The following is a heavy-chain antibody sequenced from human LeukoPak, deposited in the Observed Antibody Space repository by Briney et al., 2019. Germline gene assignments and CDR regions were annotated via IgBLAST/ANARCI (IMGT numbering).Heavy chain of an antibody. Sequence: SVKVSCKASGGTFSSYAISWVRQAPGQGLEWMGGIIPIFGTANYAQKFQGRVTITADESTSTAYLELSSLRSEDTAVYYCALNYGGKGDYFDYWGQGTLVTVSS. CDR2: IIPIFGTA. CDR3: ALNYGGKGDYFDY. V-gene: IGHV1-69*01. CDR1: GGTFSSYA. D-gene: IGHD4-23*01. J-gene: IGHJ4*02.